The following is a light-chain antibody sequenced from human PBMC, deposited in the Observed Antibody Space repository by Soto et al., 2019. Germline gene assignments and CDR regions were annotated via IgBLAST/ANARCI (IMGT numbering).Light chain of an antibody. CDR2: AAS. V-gene: IGKV1-39*01. CDR1: RTITMY. J-gene: IGKJ3*01. CDR3: QQSYNPPFN. Sequence: RASRTITMYLNWYQQKSGQAPKLLINAASTLRSGVPSSFSGSVSGTDFTLTIDSLQPEDFATYYCQQSYNPPFNFGPGTKVDIK.